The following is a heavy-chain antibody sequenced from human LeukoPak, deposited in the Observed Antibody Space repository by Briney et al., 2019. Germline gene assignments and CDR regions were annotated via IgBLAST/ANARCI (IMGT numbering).Heavy chain of an antibody. CDR2: IYPGDSDA. CDR1: KYSFATYW. Sequence: GESLKISCKGSKYSFATYWIGWVRQMPGKGLEWMGIIYPGDSDARYSPSFQGQVTISVDKSISTAYLQWSSLKASDTAMYYCARLPNVNCSSGSCHTHWFFDYWGQGTLVTVSS. D-gene: IGHD2-15*01. J-gene: IGHJ4*02. CDR3: ARLPNVNCSSGSCHTHWFFDY. V-gene: IGHV5-51*01.